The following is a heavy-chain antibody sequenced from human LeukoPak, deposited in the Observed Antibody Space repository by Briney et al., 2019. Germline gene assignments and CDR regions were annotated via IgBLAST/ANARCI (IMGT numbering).Heavy chain of an antibody. CDR1: GFSFSSYW. Sequence: TGGSLRLSCVASGFSFSSYWMHWVRQAPGKGLFWVSRINSDESSTTYADSVKGRFTISRDNAKNTLYLQMNSLRAEDTAVYYCAGGRYSSVWYWGQGTLVTVSS. V-gene: IGHV3-74*01. J-gene: IGHJ4*02. CDR3: AGGRYSSVWY. CDR2: INSDESST. D-gene: IGHD6-19*01.